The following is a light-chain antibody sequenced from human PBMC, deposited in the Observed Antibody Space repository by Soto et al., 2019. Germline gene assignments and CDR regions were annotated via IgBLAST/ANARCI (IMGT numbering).Light chain of an antibody. J-gene: IGLJ1*01. CDR3: XSYAGSNNLRV. CDR2: EVS. Sequence: QSALTQPPSASGSPGQSVTISCTGTSSDVGGYNYVSWYQQHPGKAPKLMIYEVSKRPSGVPDRFSGSKSGNXASLTVSGLQAEDEADYYCXSYAGSNNLRVFGTGTKLTVL. CDR1: SSDVGGYNY. V-gene: IGLV2-8*01.